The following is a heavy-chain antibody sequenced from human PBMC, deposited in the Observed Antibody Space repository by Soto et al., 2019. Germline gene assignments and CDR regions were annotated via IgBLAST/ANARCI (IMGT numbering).Heavy chain of an antibody. J-gene: IGHJ3*01. D-gene: IGHD2-15*01. CDR1: GYIFTSHW. Sequence: PGESLKISCKASGYIFTSHWIGWVRQMPGKGLEWLGIIYPGDSDTRYSPSFQGQVTISADKSITTAYLQWSSLKASDTAFYYCARALKDPIMAHHGFELWGQGTMVTVSS. CDR3: ARALKDPIMAHHGFEL. CDR2: IYPGDSDT. V-gene: IGHV5-51*01.